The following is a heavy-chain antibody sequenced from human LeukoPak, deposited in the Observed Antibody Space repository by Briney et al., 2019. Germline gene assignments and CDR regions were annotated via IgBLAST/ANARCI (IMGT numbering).Heavy chain of an antibody. CDR1: GGTFSSYA. CDR2: INPHSGGT. D-gene: IGHD4-17*01. J-gene: IGHJ5*02. Sequence: ASVKVSCKASGGTFSSYAISWVRQAPGQGLEWMGWINPHSGGTNYAQKFQGGVTMTRDTSITTAYMELSSLRSEDTAVYYCARTVTTSENWFDPWGQGTLVTVSS. V-gene: IGHV1-2*02. CDR3: ARTVTTSENWFDP.